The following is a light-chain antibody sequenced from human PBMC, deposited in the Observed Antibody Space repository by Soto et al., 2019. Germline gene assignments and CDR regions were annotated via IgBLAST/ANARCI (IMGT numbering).Light chain of an antibody. CDR2: AAI. V-gene: IGKV1-39*01. J-gene: IGKJ2*01. CDR3: QQTYSTPHT. Sequence: DIQMTQSPSSLSASVGYRVTITCRSSQTITTYLNWYQHKPGKAPKLLIYAAISLQSGVPSRLSGSGSGTDFTLTISSLQPEDFATYYCQQTYSTPHTFGQGTKVDI. CDR1: QTITTY.